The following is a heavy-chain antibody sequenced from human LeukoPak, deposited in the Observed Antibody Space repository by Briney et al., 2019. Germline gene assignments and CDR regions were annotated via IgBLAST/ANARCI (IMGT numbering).Heavy chain of an antibody. Sequence: PGGSLRLAWLPSGFIFSAHPFHWVRQSPDKGLEWVALIGSDGSKKYYADSVRGRFTVSRENSNNTLFLQMNTLRADDTAVYFCSRQITSTRLFDSCGQGTLVTVSS. J-gene: IGHJ4*02. CDR2: IGSDGSKK. D-gene: IGHD5/OR15-5a*01. CDR3: SRQITSTRLFDS. V-gene: IGHV3-30*04. CDR1: GFIFSAHP.